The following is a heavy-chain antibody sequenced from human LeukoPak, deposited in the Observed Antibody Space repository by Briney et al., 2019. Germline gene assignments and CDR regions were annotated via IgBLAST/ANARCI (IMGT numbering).Heavy chain of an antibody. CDR3: ATVRDIVVGGGPYYFDY. J-gene: IGHJ4*02. V-gene: IGHV1-2*02. D-gene: IGHD2-15*01. CDR2: INPHNGDT. Sequence: ASVKVSCKASGYTFIGYYLHWVRQAPGRGLEWMGWINPHNGDTNYAQKFQGRVTMTRDTSITTAYMELSGLKSDDTAVYYCATVRDIVVGGGPYYFDYWGQGTLVTVSP. CDR1: GYTFIGYY.